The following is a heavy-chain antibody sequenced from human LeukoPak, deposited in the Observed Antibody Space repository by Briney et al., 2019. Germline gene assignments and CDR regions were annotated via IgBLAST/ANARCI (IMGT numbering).Heavy chain of an antibody. CDR2: IIPIFGTA. CDR3: ARSGIPNYDFWSGPFDY. J-gene: IGHJ4*02. D-gene: IGHD3-3*01. Sequence: SVKVSCKASGGTFSSYAISWVRQAPGQGLERIGRIIPIFGTANYAQKFQGRVTITTDESTSTAYMELSSLRSEDTAVYYCARSGIPNYDFWSGPFDYWGQGTLVTVSS. CDR1: GGTFSSYA. V-gene: IGHV1-69*05.